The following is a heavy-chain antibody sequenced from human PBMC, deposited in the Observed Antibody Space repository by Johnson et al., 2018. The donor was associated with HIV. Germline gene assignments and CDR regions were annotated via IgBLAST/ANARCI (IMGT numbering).Heavy chain of an antibody. CDR1: GFTFDDYA. CDR3: ARAAEYCTNGVCYYAFDI. D-gene: IGHD2-8*01. J-gene: IGHJ3*02. V-gene: IGHV3-9*01. CDR2: ISWNSGSI. Sequence: VQLVESGGGLVQPGRSLRLSCAASGFTFDDYAMHWVRQAPGKGLEWVSGISWNSGSIGYADSVKGRFTISRDNAKNSLYLQMNSLRAENTALFYCARAAEYCTNGVCYYAFDIWGQGTMVTVSS.